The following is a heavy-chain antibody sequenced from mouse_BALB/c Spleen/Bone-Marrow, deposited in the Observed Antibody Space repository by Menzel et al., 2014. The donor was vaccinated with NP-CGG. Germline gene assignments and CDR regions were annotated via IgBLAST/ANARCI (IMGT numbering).Heavy chain of an antibody. V-gene: IGHV14-3*02. Sequence: LMESGAELVKPGASVKLSCTASGFNIKDTYMHWVKQRPEQGLEWIGRIDPANGNTKYDPKFQGKATITADTSSNTAYLQLSSLTSEDTAVYYCARYGNYCYAMDYWGQGTSVTVSS. CDR3: ARYGNYCYAMDY. D-gene: IGHD2-1*01. J-gene: IGHJ4*01. CDR1: GFNIKDTY. CDR2: IDPANGNT.